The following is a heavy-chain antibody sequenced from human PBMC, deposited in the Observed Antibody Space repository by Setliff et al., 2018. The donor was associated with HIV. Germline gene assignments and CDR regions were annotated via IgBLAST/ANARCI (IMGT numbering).Heavy chain of an antibody. CDR3: ARLMHYYDSFWVLWRENYFDS. CDR1: GGSITTSTFY. Sequence: SETLSLTCTVSGGSITTSTFYWGWIRQPPGKGLEWIGSIYYSGSTYYNPSLKSRLTITQHTSKSQFSLKLSSVTAADTAVYYCARLMHYYDSFWVLWRENYFDSWGRGTLVTVSS. D-gene: IGHD3-22*01. V-gene: IGHV4-39*01. J-gene: IGHJ4*01. CDR2: IYYSGST.